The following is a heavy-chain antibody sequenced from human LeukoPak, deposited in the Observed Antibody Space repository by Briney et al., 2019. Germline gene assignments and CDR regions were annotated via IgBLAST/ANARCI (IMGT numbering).Heavy chain of an antibody. CDR1: GFTFSSYA. J-gene: IGHJ4*02. V-gene: IGHV3-30*04. Sequence: PGGSLRLSCAASGFTFSSYAMHWVRQAPGKGLEWVAVISYDGSNKYYADSVKGRFTISRDNSKNTLYLQMNSLRAEDTAVYYCARDLYFAAAAGPLRYWGQGTLVTVSS. CDR2: ISYDGSNK. D-gene: IGHD6-13*01. CDR3: ARDLYFAAAAGPLRY.